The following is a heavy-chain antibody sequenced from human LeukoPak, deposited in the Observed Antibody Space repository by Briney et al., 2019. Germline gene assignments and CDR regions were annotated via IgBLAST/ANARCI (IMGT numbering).Heavy chain of an antibody. J-gene: IGHJ5*02. CDR3: ARTYSSGWATNWFDP. CDR1: GGSISSSSYY. CDR2: IYYSGST. Sequence: SETLSLTCTVSGGSISSSSYYWGWIRQPPGKGLEWIGSIYYSGSTYYNPSLKSQVTISVDTSKNQFSLKLSSVTAADTAVYYCARTYSSGWATNWFDPWGQGTLVTVSS. V-gene: IGHV4-39*01. D-gene: IGHD6-19*01.